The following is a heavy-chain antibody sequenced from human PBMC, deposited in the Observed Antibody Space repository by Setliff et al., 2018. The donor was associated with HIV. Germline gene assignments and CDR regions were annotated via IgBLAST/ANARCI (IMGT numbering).Heavy chain of an antibody. Sequence: ASVKVSCKASGYTFTGYYIHWVRQAPGQGLEWMGWIIPNSDDTNYAQKFQGRVTMNRDTSISTAYMEMSRLRSDDTAIYYCARAAGDWNTFDIWGQGTMVTVSS. CDR2: IIPNSDDT. CDR3: ARAAGDWNTFDI. J-gene: IGHJ3*02. V-gene: IGHV1-2*02. D-gene: IGHD1-1*01. CDR1: GYTFTGYY.